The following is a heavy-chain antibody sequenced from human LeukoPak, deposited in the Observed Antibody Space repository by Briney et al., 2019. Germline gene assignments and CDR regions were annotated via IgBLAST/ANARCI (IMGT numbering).Heavy chain of an antibody. J-gene: IGHJ4*02. CDR3: ARGGGDRYFDY. CDR2: IYSGGST. V-gene: IGHV3-53*01. D-gene: IGHD2-21*01. CDR1: GFTFNSYA. Sequence: GGSLRLSCAASGFTFNSYAMSWVRQAPGKGLEWVSVIYSGGSTYYADSVKGRFTISRDNSKNTLYLQMNSLRAEDTAVYYCARGGGDRYFDYWGQGTLVTVSS.